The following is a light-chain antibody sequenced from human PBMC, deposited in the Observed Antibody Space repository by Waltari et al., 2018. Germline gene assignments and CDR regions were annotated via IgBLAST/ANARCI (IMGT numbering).Light chain of an antibody. CDR3: QSYDGDRSWV. V-gene: IGLV6-57*02. CDR2: ADN. CDR1: GGSFAHNY. J-gene: IGLJ3*02. Sequence: FILTQSHSVSESPGRTVTISCSGSGGSFAHNYVQWYQQRPVSAPTTVIYADNQRPSGVPDRFSGSVDSSSNSASLTISGLQTEDEADYYCQSYDGDRSWVFGGGTKLTVL.